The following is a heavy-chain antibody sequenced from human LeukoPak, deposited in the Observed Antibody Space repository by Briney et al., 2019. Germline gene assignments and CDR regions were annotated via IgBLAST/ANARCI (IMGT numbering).Heavy chain of an antibody. CDR1: GYTFTGYY. V-gene: IGHV1-2*02. CDR2: INPNSGGT. Sequence: ASVNVSCKASGYTFTGYYMHWVRQAPGQGLEWMGWINPNSGGTNYAQKFQGRVTMNRDTSISTAYMEMRRLRSDDTAVYYCARDLHYDILTGYNYWGQGTLVTVSS. D-gene: IGHD3-9*01. CDR3: ARDLHYDILTGYNY. J-gene: IGHJ4*02.